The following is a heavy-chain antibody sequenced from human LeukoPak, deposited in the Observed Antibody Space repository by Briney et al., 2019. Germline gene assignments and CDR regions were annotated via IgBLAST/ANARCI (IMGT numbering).Heavy chain of an antibody. Sequence: ASVTVSCKASGGTFSSYAISWVRQAPGQGLEWMGGIIPIFGTANYAQKFQGRVTMTRDTSTSTVYMELSSLRSEDTAVYYCARDHSPGIAAAGNYWGQGTLVTVSS. CDR3: ARDHSPGIAAAGNY. D-gene: IGHD6-13*01. CDR2: IIPIFGTA. J-gene: IGHJ4*02. V-gene: IGHV1-69*05. CDR1: GGTFSSYA.